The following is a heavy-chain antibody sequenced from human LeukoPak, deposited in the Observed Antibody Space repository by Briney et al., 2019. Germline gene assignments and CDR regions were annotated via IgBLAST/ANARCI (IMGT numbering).Heavy chain of an antibody. D-gene: IGHD7-27*01. CDR1: RFSFSAYP. V-gene: IGHV3-23*01. Sequence: GGSLRLSCAASRFSFSAYPMGWVRRAPGRGLEWVSGISAGGDLTFHADPVKGRFTISRDNAKNSLYLQMNSLRAEDTAVYYCASEILGYDAFGIWGQGTMVTVSS. CDR2: ISAGGDLT. J-gene: IGHJ3*02. CDR3: ASEILGYDAFGI.